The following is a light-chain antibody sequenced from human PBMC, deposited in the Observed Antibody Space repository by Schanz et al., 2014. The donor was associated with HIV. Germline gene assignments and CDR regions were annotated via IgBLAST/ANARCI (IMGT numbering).Light chain of an antibody. CDR2: DVT. J-gene: IGLJ3*02. V-gene: IGLV2-14*03. CDR1: SSDVGGDNF. CDR3: SSYTSSSTWG. Sequence: QSALTQPASVSGSPGQSISISCAGTSSDVGGDNFVSWYQQHPGRAPKLLVYDVTNRPSGVPDRFSGSKSGTSASLAITGLQAEDEADYYCSSYTSSSTWGFGGGAKVTV.